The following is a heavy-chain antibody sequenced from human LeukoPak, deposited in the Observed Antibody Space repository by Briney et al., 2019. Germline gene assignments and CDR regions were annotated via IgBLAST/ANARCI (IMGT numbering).Heavy chain of an antibody. Sequence: GGSLRLSCAASGFTFSSYWMTWVRQAPGKGLEWMANLRDDGSDKYYVDSVKGRFTISRDNAQNTLLLQMDSLRVEDTAVYYCVRHTRRSPGDYWGQGTLVTVST. D-gene: IGHD1-26*01. CDR1: GFTFSSYW. CDR3: VRHTRRSPGDY. V-gene: IGHV3-7*01. J-gene: IGHJ4*02. CDR2: LRDDGSDK.